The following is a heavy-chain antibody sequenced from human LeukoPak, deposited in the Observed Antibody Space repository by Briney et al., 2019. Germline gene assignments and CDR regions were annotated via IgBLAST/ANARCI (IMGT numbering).Heavy chain of an antibody. J-gene: IGHJ4*02. CDR1: GSTFSSYA. CDR3: AKVRSGVAAAGTNY. V-gene: IGHV3-23*01. D-gene: IGHD6-13*01. Sequence: PGGSLRLSCAASGSTFSSYAMSWVRQAPGKGLEWVSSISDSGGTTYYADSVKGRFTISRDNSQNTVYMQMNSLRAEDTAVYYCAKVRSGVAAAGTNYWGQGTLVTVSS. CDR2: ISDSGGTT.